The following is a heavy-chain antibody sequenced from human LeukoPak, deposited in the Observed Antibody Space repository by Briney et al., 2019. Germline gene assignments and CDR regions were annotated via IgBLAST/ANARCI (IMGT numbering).Heavy chain of an antibody. CDR1: GFALSSHW. Sequence: GGSLRLSCAASGFALSSHWMTWGRQVPGRGPEWVANVNRDGSETYYLDSVKGRFTISKDNAKNSLYLQMNSLRAEDTALYHCARNNGMDVWGQGTTVIVSS. CDR2: VNRDGSET. CDR3: ARNNGMDV. V-gene: IGHV3-7*03. J-gene: IGHJ6*02.